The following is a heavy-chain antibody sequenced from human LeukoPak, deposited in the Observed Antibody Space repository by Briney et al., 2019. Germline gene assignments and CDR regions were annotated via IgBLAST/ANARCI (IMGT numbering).Heavy chain of an antibody. Sequence: GGSLRLSCAASGFTFSSYGMHWVRQAPGKGLEWVAVISYDGSNKYYADSVKGRFTISRDNSKNTLYLQMNSLRAEDTAVYYCAKDTHYYGSGSYSIDYWGHGTLVTVSS. CDR1: GFTFSSYG. CDR2: ISYDGSNK. CDR3: AKDTHYYGSGSYSIDY. V-gene: IGHV3-30*18. D-gene: IGHD3-10*01. J-gene: IGHJ4*01.